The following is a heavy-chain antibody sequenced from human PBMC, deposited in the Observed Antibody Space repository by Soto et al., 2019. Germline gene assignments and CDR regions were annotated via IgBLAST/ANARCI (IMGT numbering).Heavy chain of an antibody. J-gene: IGHJ5*02. D-gene: IGHD3-9*01. CDR2: IYFNDDK. V-gene: IGHV2-5*01. CDR1: GVSVSTTGAG. Sequence: QITLKESGPTLVKATQTLTLTCTFSGVSVSTTGAGVGWIRQPPGKALEWLAFIYFNDDKRYSPSLKNRLTISKQTSKHKVVLTMTNNDAGDTGTYYCGHISPDTSAEPGGQGSLVTVSS. CDR3: GHISPDTSAEP.